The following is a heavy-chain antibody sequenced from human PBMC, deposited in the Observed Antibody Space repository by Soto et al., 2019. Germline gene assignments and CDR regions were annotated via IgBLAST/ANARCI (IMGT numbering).Heavy chain of an antibody. CDR3: TRDYGDFNGDRYDGVPIDV. J-gene: IGHJ6*03. Sequence: EVQLVESGGDLVQPGGSLRLSCAASGFSVSSKYMSWVRQAPGKGLEWVSLIQSGGTTYYAGSVKGRFTISRDYSENTLCIQMNSLRVEDTAVYYCTRDYGDFNGDRYDGVPIDVWGKGTPVTVS. CDR1: GFSVSSKY. V-gene: IGHV3-66*01. CDR2: IQSGGTT. D-gene: IGHD2-8*01.